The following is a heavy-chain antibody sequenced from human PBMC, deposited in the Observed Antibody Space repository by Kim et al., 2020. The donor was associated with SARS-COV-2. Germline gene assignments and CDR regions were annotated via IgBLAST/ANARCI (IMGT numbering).Heavy chain of an antibody. J-gene: IGHJ5*02. CDR2: TYYRSKWYN. CDR1: GDSVSSNSAA. V-gene: IGHV6-1*01. CDR3: ARDPLYCSGGSCAKWFDP. Sequence: SQTLSLTCAISGDSVSSNSAAWNWIRQSPSRGLEWLGRTYYRSKWYNDYAVSVKSRITINPDTSKNQFSLQLNSVTPEDTAVYYCARDPLYCSGGSCAKWFDPSGQGTLVTVSS. D-gene: IGHD2-15*01.